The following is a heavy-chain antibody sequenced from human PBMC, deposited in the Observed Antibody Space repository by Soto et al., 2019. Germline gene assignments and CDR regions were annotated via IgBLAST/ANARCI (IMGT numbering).Heavy chain of an antibody. D-gene: IGHD3-16*01. V-gene: IGHV4-61*01. CDR2: IYYSGST. CDR3: ARYTSVSGRYGNNCFDP. J-gene: IGHJ5*02. CDR1: GGSVSSGSYY. Sequence: QVQLQESGPGLVKPSETLSLTCTVSGGSVSSGSYYWSWIRQPTGKGLEWIGYIYYSGSTNYNPSLKSRFTISLDTSKNQFSLKLSSVTAADTAVYYCARYTSVSGRYGNNCFDPWGQGTLVTVSS.